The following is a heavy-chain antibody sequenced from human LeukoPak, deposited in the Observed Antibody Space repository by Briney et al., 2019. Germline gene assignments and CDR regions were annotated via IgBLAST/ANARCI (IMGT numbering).Heavy chain of an antibody. CDR2: IYYSGST. CDR3: ARLSAVAGTFHFDY. V-gene: IGHV4-39*01. CDR1: GGSISSSSYY. J-gene: IGHJ4*02. Sequence: SETLSLTCTVSGGSISSSSYYWGWIRQPPGKGLEWVGSIYYSGSTYYNPSLKSRVTISVDTSKNQFSLKLSSVTAADTAVYYCARLSAVAGTFHFDYWGQGTLVTVSS. D-gene: IGHD6-19*01.